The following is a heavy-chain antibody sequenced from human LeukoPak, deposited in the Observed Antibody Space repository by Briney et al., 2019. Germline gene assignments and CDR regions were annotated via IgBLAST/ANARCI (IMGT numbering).Heavy chain of an antibody. D-gene: IGHD6-19*01. J-gene: IGHJ4*02. V-gene: IGHV1-3*01. CDR2: INAGNGNT. CDR3: AGEAVAGSFDY. Sequence: ASVKISCKASGYTITSYAMHWVRQAPGQRLEWMGWINAGNGNTKYSQKFQGRVTITRDTSASTAYMELGSLRSEDTAVSYCAGEAVAGSFDYWGQGTLVTVSS. CDR1: GYTITSYA.